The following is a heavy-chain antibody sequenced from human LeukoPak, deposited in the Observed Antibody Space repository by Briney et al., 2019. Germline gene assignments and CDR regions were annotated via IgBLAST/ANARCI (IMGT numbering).Heavy chain of an antibody. Sequence: PGGSLRLSCAVSGFTFKLYWMHWVRQAPGKGPVWVSRINDDGSDTTYADSVKGRFTISRDDAKNMLFLQMNSLRAEDTAVYYCAVLGDSSSWPRGFDYWGQGTLVTVSS. V-gene: IGHV3-74*01. CDR3: AVLGDSSSWPRGFDY. CDR2: INDDGSDT. CDR1: GFTFKLYW. D-gene: IGHD6-13*01. J-gene: IGHJ4*02.